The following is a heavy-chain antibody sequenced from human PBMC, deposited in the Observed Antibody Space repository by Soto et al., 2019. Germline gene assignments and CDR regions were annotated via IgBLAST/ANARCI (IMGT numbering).Heavy chain of an antibody. CDR2: IYWDDDK. J-gene: IGHJ5*02. Sequence: KESGPTLVKPTQTLTLTCPFSGFSFSTTGVGVGWIRQPPGKALEWLALIYWDDDKRYSPSLKSNLTITKDTSKNQVVLTMTNMDPVDTATYYCAHVAVVSNWFDPWGQGTLVTVSS. V-gene: IGHV2-5*02. CDR1: GFSFSTTGVG. D-gene: IGHD3-22*01. CDR3: AHVAVVSNWFDP.